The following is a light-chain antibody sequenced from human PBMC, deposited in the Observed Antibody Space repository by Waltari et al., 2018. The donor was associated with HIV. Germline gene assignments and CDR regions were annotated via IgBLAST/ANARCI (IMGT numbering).Light chain of an antibody. Sequence: QSALTQPASVSGSPGQSITISCTGTSSDVGGYNYVSWYQQYPDKVPKLMIYEVSKRPSGASNRFSGSKSGNTASLTISGLQAEDEADYYCSSYTSSSTWVFGGGTKLTVL. J-gene: IGLJ3*02. CDR2: EVS. CDR3: SSYTSSSTWV. V-gene: IGLV2-14*01. CDR1: SSDVGGYNY.